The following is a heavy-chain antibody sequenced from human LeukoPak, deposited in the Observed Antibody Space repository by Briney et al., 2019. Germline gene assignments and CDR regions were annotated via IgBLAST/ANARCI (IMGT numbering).Heavy chain of an antibody. D-gene: IGHD3-10*01. CDR2: IYHSGST. CDR3: ARGGMARGVMFDY. CDR1: GYSISSGYY. J-gene: IGHJ4*02. V-gene: IGHV4-38-2*02. Sequence: SETLSLTCTVSGYSISSGYYWGWIRQPPGKGLEWIGSIYHSGSTYYNPSLKSRVTISVDTSKNQFSLKLSSVTAADTAVYYCARGGMARGVMFDYWGQGTLVTVSS.